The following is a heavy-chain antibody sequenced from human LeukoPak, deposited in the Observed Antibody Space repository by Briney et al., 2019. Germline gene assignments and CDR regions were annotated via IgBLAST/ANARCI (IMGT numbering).Heavy chain of an antibody. D-gene: IGHD6-13*01. Sequence: GGSLRLSCAASGFTFSNYAMSWVRQVPGKGLEWVSALRDSGDTTYYADSVKGRFSISRDNSKNTLYLQMNSLRADDTAVYYCGGSRSFFWGQGTLVTVSS. CDR2: LRDSGDTT. J-gene: IGHJ4*02. V-gene: IGHV3-23*01. CDR3: GGSRSFF. CDR1: GFTFSNYA.